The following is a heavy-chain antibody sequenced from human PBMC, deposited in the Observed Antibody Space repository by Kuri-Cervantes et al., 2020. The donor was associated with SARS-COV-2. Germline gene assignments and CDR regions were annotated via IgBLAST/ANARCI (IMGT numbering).Heavy chain of an antibody. J-gene: IGHJ6*04. CDR3: AKDGAVAGGGIPHFDY. Sequence: GGSQRLSCAASGFTFSSYSMNWVRQAPGKGLEWVSSISSSSSYIYYADSVKGRSTISRDNSKNTLYLQMNSLRAEDTAVYYCAKDGAVAGGGIPHFDYWGKGTTVTVSS. V-gene: IGHV3-21*04. CDR2: ISSSSSYI. D-gene: IGHD3-9*01. CDR1: GFTFSSYS.